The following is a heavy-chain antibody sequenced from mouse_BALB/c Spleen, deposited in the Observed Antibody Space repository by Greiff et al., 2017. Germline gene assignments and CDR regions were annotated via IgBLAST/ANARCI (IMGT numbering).Heavy chain of an antibody. Sequence: EVQVVESGGDLVKPGGSLKLSCAASGFTFSSYGMPWVRQTPDNRLEWVATISSGGSYTYYPDSVKGRFTISRDNAKNTLYLQMSSLKSEDTAMYYCAGLTGNDAMDYWGQGTSVTVSS. V-gene: IGHV5-6*01. CDR3: AGLTGNDAMDY. D-gene: IGHD4-1*01. J-gene: IGHJ4*01. CDR1: GFTFSSYG. CDR2: ISSGGSYT.